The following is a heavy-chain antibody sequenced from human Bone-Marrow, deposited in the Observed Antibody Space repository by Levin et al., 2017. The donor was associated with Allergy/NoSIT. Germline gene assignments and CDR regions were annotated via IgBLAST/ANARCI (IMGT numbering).Heavy chain of an antibody. V-gene: IGHV4-30-4*01. CDR1: GASITSGDHY. Sequence: SETLSLTCSVSGASITSGDHYWSWIRQSPGKGLEWIGYIYYSGSTYYNPSLMTRITISLNPSKNHFSLKLRSVTVADTAVYYCASLSYYYGAGTHPDEDYWGQGALVIVSS. CDR2: IYYSGST. D-gene: IGHD3-10*01. J-gene: IGHJ4*02. CDR3: ASLSYYYGAGTHPDEDY.